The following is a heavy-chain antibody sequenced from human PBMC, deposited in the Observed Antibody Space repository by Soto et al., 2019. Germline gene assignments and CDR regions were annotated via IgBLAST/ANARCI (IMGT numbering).Heavy chain of an antibody. Sequence: GGSLRLSCAASGFTFSSYWMNWVRQAPGKGLEWMANIKEDGSEKYYVDSVKGRFTISRDNAKNSLYLEMNSLRAEDTAVYYCARHLGDYRYWYFDLWGRGTLVTVSS. J-gene: IGHJ2*01. CDR1: GFTFSSYW. V-gene: IGHV3-7*01. CDR3: ARHLGDYRYWYFDL. CDR2: IKEDGSEK. D-gene: IGHD3-16*01.